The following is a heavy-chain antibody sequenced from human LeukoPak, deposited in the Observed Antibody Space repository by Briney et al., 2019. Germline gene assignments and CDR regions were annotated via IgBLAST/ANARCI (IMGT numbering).Heavy chain of an antibody. V-gene: IGHV3-21*01. D-gene: IGHD3-3*01. J-gene: IGHJ6*02. Sequence: GGSLRLSCAASGFTFSSYSMNWVRQAPGKGLEWVSSISSSSSYIYYADSVKGRFTISRDNAKNSLYLQMNSLRAEDTAVYYCARGLLEWLLNYYYYYSMDVWGQGTTVTVSS. CDR3: ARGLLEWLLNYYYYYSMDV. CDR2: ISSSSSYI. CDR1: GFTFSSYS.